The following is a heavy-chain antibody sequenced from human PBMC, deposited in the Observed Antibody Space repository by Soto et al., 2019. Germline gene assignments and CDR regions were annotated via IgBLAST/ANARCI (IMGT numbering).Heavy chain of an antibody. D-gene: IGHD3-22*01. J-gene: IGHJ4*02. Sequence: QVQLVESGGGVVQPGRSLRLSCAASGFTFSSYAMHWVRQAPGKGLEWVAVISYDGSNKYYADSVKGRFTISRDNSKNTLYLQMNSLRAEDTAVYYCVRGGTMIVGLGEYWGQGTLVTVSS. CDR3: VRGGTMIVGLGEY. CDR2: ISYDGSNK. V-gene: IGHV3-30-3*01. CDR1: GFTFSSYA.